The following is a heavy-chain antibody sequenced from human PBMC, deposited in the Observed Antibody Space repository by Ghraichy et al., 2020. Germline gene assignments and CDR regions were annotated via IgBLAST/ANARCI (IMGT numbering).Heavy chain of an antibody. V-gene: IGHV3-7*03. Sequence: GGSLRLSCTASGFTFGSYWMGWVRQAPGKGLEWVANIKEDGSELYYVDSVKGRFTISRDNAKRSLFLQMSSLRGDDTAVYYCIRGVAAAGTSVEYWGQGALVTVTS. CDR2: IKEDGSEL. J-gene: IGHJ4*02. CDR3: IRGVAAAGTSVEY. CDR1: GFTFGSYW. D-gene: IGHD6-25*01.